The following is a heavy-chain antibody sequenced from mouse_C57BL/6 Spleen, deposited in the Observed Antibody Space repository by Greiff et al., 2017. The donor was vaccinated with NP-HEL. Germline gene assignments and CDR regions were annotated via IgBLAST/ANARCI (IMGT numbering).Heavy chain of an antibody. D-gene: IGHD2-10*02. CDR2: IDPSDSYT. V-gene: IGHV1-69*01. Sequence: QVQLQQPGAELVMPGASVKLSCKASGYTFTSYWMHWVKQRPGQGLEWIGEIDPSDSYTNYNQKFKGKSTLTVDKSSSTAYMQLSSLPSEDSAVYYCARSEYDPFAYWGQGTLVTVSA. J-gene: IGHJ3*01. CDR1: GYTFTSYW. CDR3: ARSEYDPFAY.